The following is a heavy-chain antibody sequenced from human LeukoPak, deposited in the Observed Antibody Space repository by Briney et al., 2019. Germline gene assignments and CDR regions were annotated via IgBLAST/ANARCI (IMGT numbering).Heavy chain of an antibody. V-gene: IGHV3-23*01. Sequence: GGSLRLSCAASGFTFSSYAMSWARQAPGKGLEWVSSISGSDGSTYYADSVKGRFTISRDNSKNTLYLQMNSLRAEDTAVYYCARAGNTRFDYWGQGTLVTVSS. D-gene: IGHD2/OR15-2a*01. CDR1: GFTFSSYA. CDR3: ARAGNTRFDY. CDR2: ISGSDGST. J-gene: IGHJ4*02.